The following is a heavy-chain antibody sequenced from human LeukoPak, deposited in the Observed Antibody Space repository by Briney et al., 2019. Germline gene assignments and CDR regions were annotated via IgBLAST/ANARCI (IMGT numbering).Heavy chain of an antibody. V-gene: IGHV1-46*01. CDR3: AKDARPSYDTSGYYFPGDY. CDR2: IDPSGGTT. CDR1: GCTFTSFY. J-gene: IGHJ4*02. D-gene: IGHD3-22*01. Sequence: ASVKISXKASGCTFTSFYIHWVRQAPGQGLEWMAIIDPSGGTTSYAQKFQGRVTMTRDTSTSTVYMELSSLRSEDTAVYYCAKDARPSYDTSGYYFPGDYWGQGTLVTVSS.